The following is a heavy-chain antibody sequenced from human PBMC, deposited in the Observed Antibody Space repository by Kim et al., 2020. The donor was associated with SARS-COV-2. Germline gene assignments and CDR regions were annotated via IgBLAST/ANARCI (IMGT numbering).Heavy chain of an antibody. CDR3: ARRYDANSRVDDY. D-gene: IGHD2-8*01. Sequence: GGSLRLTCAASGSTSRSYGMHWVRQAPGKGPEWVAFIWYDASKKYYIDSVKGRFTISRDNSKNTLFLQMDTLRAEDTAIYICARRYDANSRVDDYWGQGT. CDR2: IWYDASKK. V-gene: IGHV3-33*01. J-gene: IGHJ4*02. CDR1: GSTSRSYG.